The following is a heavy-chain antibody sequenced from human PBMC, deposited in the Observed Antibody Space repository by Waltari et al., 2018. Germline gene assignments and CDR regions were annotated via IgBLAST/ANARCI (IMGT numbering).Heavy chain of an antibody. CDR3: AKGSSGWPPRWSAFDI. CDR1: GFTFDDYA. CDR2: ISWNSGSI. V-gene: IGHV3-9*03. J-gene: IGHJ4*02. D-gene: IGHD6-19*01. Sequence: EVQLVESGGGLVQPGRSLRLSCAASGFTFDDYAMPWVRQAHGKGLEWVSGISWNSGSIGYADSVKGRFTISRDNAKNSLYLQMNSLRAEDMALYYCAKGSSGWPPRWSAFDIWGQGTLVTVSS.